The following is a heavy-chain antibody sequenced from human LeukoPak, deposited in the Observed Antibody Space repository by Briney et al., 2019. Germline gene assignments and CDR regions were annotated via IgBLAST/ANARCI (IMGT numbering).Heavy chain of an antibody. D-gene: IGHD6-19*01. CDR3: ARSIAVAGLIFDY. CDR2: IYYSGST. CDR1: DASISPNY. V-gene: IGHV4-59*08. Sequence: SETLSLTCSVSDASISPNYWSWIRQPPGKGLEWIGYIYYSGSTNYNPSLKSRVTISVDTSKNQFSLKLSSVTAADTAVYYCARSIAVAGLIFDYWGQGTLVTVSS. J-gene: IGHJ4*02.